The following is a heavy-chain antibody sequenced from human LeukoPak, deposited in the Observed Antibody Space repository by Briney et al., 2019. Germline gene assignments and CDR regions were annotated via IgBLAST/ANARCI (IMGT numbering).Heavy chain of an antibody. J-gene: IGHJ4*02. CDR2: IIPILGIA. CDR3: ARDQGYCSGGSCYPGDFDY. CDR1: GGTFSSYA. Sequence: GASVKVSCKASGGTFSSYAISWVRQAPGQGLEWMGRIIPILGIANYAQKFQGRVTITADKSTSTAYMELSSLRSEDTAVYYCARDQGYCSGGSCYPGDFDYWGQGTLVTVSS. D-gene: IGHD2-15*01. V-gene: IGHV1-69*04.